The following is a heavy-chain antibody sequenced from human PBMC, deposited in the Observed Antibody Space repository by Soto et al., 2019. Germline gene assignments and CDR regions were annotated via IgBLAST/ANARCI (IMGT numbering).Heavy chain of an antibody. CDR2: VNPSGGHT. V-gene: IGHV1-46*01. CDR1: GDTFTDYY. D-gene: IGHD2-21*02. Sequence: QVQLVQSGAEVKKPGASVKVSCKASGDTFTDYYIHWVRQAPGQGLEWMGTVNPSGGHTTYAQHFRGRRTMTRDTSTGTLYMELTSLASEDPAVYYCAGGGHVVVVTAALDYWGQGTLVTVSS. CDR3: AGGGHVVVVTAALDY. J-gene: IGHJ4*02.